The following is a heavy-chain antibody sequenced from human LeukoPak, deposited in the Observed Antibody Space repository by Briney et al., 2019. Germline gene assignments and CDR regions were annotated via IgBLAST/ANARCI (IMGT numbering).Heavy chain of an antibody. J-gene: IGHJ5*02. V-gene: IGHV4-59*01. CDR3: AREQEGSSGWYNWFDP. CDR2: IYYSGST. CDR1: GGSISSYY. Sequence: PSETLSLTCTVSGGSISSYYWSWIRQPPGKGLEWIGYIYYSGSTNYTPSLKSRVTISVDTSKNQFSLKLSSVTAADTAVYYCAREQEGSSGWYNWFDPWGQGTLVTVSS. D-gene: IGHD6-19*01.